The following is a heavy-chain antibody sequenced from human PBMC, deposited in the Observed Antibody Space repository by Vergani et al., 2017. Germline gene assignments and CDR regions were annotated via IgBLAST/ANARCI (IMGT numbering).Heavy chain of an antibody. J-gene: IGHJ3*02. CDR3: ARDIEMGTKTNDAFDI. V-gene: IGHV4-61*02. D-gene: IGHD5-24*01. Sequence: QVQLQESGPGLVKPSQTLSLTCTVSGGSISSGSYYWSWTRQPAGKGLDWIGRIYTSGSTNYNPSLKSRVTISVDTSKNQLSLKLSSVTAADTAVYYGARDIEMGTKTNDAFDIWGQGTMVTVSS. CDR1: GGSISSGSYY. CDR2: IYTSGST.